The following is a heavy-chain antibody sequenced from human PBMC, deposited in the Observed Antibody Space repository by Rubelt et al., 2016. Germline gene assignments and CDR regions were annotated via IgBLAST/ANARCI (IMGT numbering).Heavy chain of an antibody. D-gene: IGHD1-26*01. CDR3: AKAPRIGGSYQIDAFDI. V-gene: IGHV3-23*04. J-gene: IGHJ3*02. Sequence: DVQVVESGGGLVQPGGSLRLSCAASGFTFSSYAMSWVRQAPGKGLEWVSMIYSSDSTDYAASVKGRFTISRDNSKKTLYLKSNSLRSEDTAIYYCAKAPRIGGSYQIDAFDIWGQGTMVTVSS. CDR2: MIYSSDST. CDR1: GFTFSSYA.